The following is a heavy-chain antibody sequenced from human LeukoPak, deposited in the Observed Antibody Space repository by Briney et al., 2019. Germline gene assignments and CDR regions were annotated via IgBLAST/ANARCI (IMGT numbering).Heavy chain of an antibody. CDR1: GGSINGYY. CDR2: VYPSGST. CDR3: AREVPYYMDV. D-gene: IGHD4/OR15-4a*01. Sequence: NPSETPSLTCTVSGGSINGYYWSWIRQPAGKRLEWLGRVYPSGSTNYNPSHKRRVTLSVDTSKNQFSLKVTSVTAADTAVYYCAREVPYYMDVWGKGTTVTVSS. V-gene: IGHV4-4*07. J-gene: IGHJ6*03.